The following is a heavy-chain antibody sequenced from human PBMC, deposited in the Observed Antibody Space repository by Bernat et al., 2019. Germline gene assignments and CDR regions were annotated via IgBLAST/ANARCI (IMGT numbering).Heavy chain of an antibody. CDR2: ISYDGSNK. D-gene: IGHD6-25*01. CDR3: AKDDFGYPATAYGMDV. J-gene: IGHJ6*02. Sequence: VQLLESGGGLVQPGGSLRLSCAASGFTFSSYGMHWVRQAPGKGLEWVAVISYDGSNKYYADSVKGRFTISRDNSKNTLYLQMNSLRAEDTAVYYCAKDDFGYPATAYGMDVWGQGTTVTVSS. CDR1: GFTFSSYG. V-gene: IGHV3-30*18.